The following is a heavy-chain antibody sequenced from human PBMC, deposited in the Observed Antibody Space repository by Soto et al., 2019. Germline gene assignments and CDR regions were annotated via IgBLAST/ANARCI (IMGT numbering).Heavy chain of an antibody. V-gene: IGHV3-73*01. J-gene: IGHJ4*02. D-gene: IGHD3-22*01. Sequence: GGSLRLSCAASGFTFSGSAIHWVRQASGKGLEWLGRVRSKANNYATAHAASVKGRFTISRDDSKNTAYLQMNSLKTEDTAVYYCTSYNYGSSGYFPRHWGQGTLVTVSS. CDR2: VRSKANNYAT. CDR3: TSYNYGSSGYFPRH. CDR1: GFTFSGSA.